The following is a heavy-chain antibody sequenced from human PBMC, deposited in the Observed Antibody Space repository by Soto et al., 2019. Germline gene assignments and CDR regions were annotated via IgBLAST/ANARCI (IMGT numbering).Heavy chain of an antibody. CDR2: IYYSGST. Sequence: SETPSLTCTVSGGSISSSSYYWGWIRQPPGKGLEWIGSIYYSGSTYYNPSLKSRVTISVDTSKNQFSLKLSSVTAADTAVYYCACPGFRSSSVRYYYGMDVWGQGTTVTVSS. CDR1: GGSISSSSYY. CDR3: ACPGFRSSSVRYYYGMDV. D-gene: IGHD6-13*01. J-gene: IGHJ6*02. V-gene: IGHV4-39*05.